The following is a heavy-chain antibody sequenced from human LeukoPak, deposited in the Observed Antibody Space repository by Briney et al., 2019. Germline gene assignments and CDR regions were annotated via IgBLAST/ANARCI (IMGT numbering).Heavy chain of an antibody. V-gene: IGHV4-38-2*02. D-gene: IGHD1-1*01. CDR2: IYHSGST. CDR1: GYSISSGYY. J-gene: IGHJ4*02. CDR3: ARVRTGTRGIDY. Sequence: SETLSLTCTVSGYSISSGYYWGWIRQPPRKGLEWIRSIYHSGSTYYNPSLKSRVTISVDTSKNQFSLKLSSVTAADTAVYYCARVRTGTRGIDYWGQGTLVTVSS.